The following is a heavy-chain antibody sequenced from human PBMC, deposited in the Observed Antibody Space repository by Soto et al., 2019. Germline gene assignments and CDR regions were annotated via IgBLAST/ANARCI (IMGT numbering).Heavy chain of an antibody. D-gene: IGHD1-26*01. CDR2: ISSSSSTI. V-gene: IGHV3-48*02. Sequence: EVQLVESGGGLVQPGGSLRLSCAASGFTFSSYSMNWVRQAPGKGLEWVSYISSSSSTIYYVDSVKGRFTISRDNAKNSTYLQMSIMRKEETAVYDCARDRAGAQYGLDVWGQGTTVTVYS. CDR1: GFTFSSYS. J-gene: IGHJ6*02. CDR3: ARDRAGAQYGLDV.